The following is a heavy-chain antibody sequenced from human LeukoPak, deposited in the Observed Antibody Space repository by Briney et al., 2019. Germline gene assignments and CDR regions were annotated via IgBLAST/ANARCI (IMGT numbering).Heavy chain of an antibody. J-gene: IGHJ6*02. D-gene: IGHD3-22*01. CDR2: IYASGNT. CDR3: ARDRDTMINYYGMDV. V-gene: IGHV4-61*01. CDR1: GGSVSSASYY. Sequence: SETLSLTCTVSGGSVSSASYYWTWIRQPPGKGLEWIGYIYASGNTNYNPSLKSRVTISVDTSKNQFSLKLSSVTAADTAVYYCARDRDTMINYYGMDVWGQGTTVTVSS.